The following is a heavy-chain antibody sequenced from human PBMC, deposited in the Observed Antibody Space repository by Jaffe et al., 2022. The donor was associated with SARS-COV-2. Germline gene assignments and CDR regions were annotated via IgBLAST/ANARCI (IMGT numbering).Heavy chain of an antibody. CDR3: ARGSSSGYYGGHHID. J-gene: IGHJ4*02. D-gene: IGHD3-22*01. Sequence: QVQLVESGGGVVQPGRSLRLSCAASGFTFSSYAMHWVRQAPGKGLEWVAVISYDGSNKYYADSVKGRFTISRDNSKNTLYLQMNSLRAEDTAVYYCARGSSSGYYGGHHIDWGQGTLVTVSS. CDR2: ISYDGSNK. V-gene: IGHV3-30*04. CDR1: GFTFSSYA.